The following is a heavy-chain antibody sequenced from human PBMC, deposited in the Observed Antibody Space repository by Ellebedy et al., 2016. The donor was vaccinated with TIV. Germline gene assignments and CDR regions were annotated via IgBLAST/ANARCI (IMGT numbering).Heavy chain of an antibody. CDR1: GFTFSRNA. D-gene: IGHD5-12*01. CDR3: LRVATRETPDD. J-gene: IGHJ4*02. Sequence: GESLKISXATSGFTFSRNAMTWVRQAPGKGLEWVSSITSSGDRTNYADSVKGRFTISRDNAKNTLYLQMNSLRAEDTAVYHCLRVATRETPDDWGQGTLVTVSS. CDR2: ITSSGDRT. V-gene: IGHV3-23*01.